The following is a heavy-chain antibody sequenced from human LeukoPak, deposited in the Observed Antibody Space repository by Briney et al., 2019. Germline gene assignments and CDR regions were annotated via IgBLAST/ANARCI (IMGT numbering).Heavy chain of an antibody. D-gene: IGHD2-2*01. V-gene: IGHV4-59*01. CDR3: AKGMMPDWFDP. CDR1: GGSMNDYY. CDR2: IFDIGNT. J-gene: IGHJ5*02. Sequence: SETLSLTCTVSGGSMNDYYWTWVRQPPGKGLEWIGYIFDIGNTNYNPSLKSRVTISLDTSEEQFSLRLNSVTAADTAVYYCAKGMMPDWFDPWGQGTLVTVSS.